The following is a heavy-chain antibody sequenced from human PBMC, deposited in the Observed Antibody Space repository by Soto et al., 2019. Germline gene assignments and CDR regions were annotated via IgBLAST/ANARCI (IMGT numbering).Heavy chain of an antibody. D-gene: IGHD2-15*01. V-gene: IGHV1-69*06. CDR2: IIPIFGTA. Sequence: SVKVSCKASGGTFSSYAISWVRQAPGQGLEWMGGIIPIFGTANYAQKFQGRVTITADKSTSTAYMELSRLRSDDTAVYYCARVNVVVVAATREYYFDYWGQGTRVTVSS. J-gene: IGHJ4*02. CDR3: ARVNVVVVAATREYYFDY. CDR1: GGTFSSYA.